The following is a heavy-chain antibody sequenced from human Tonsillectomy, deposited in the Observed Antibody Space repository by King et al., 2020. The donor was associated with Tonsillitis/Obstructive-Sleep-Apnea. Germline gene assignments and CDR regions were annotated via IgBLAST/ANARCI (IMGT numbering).Heavy chain of an antibody. D-gene: IGHD3-3*01. Sequence: VQLVESGGRLVQPGRSLRLSCAASGFTFDDYAMHWVRHAPGKGLEWVSGISWNSGSIDYADSVKGRFTISRDNAKKSLHLQMNSLRVEDTALYYCAKDRYYDFWSGYQTNWFDSWGQGTLVTVSS. CDR2: ISWNSGSI. CDR1: GFTFDDYA. J-gene: IGHJ5*01. CDR3: AKDRYYDFWSGYQTNWFDS. V-gene: IGHV3-9*01.